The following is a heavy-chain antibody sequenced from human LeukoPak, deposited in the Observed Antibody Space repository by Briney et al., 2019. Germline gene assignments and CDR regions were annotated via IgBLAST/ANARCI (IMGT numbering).Heavy chain of an antibody. J-gene: IGHJ3*02. CDR3: ATDCSSTSCYRYSAFDI. CDR2: ISAYNGNT. CDR1: GYTFTSYG. V-gene: IGHV1-18*01. Sequence: ASVKVSCKASGYTFTSYGISWVRQAPGQGLEWMGWISAYNGNTNYAQKLQGRVTMTTDTSTSTAYMELRSLRSDDTAVYYCATDCSSTSCYRYSAFDIWGQGTMVTVSS. D-gene: IGHD2-2*01.